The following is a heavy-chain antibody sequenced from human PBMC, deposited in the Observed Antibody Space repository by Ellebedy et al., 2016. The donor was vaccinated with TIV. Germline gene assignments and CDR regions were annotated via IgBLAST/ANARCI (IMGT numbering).Heavy chain of an antibody. CDR3: ASGYSSGWYRS. V-gene: IGHV3-30*04. CDR1: GFTFSSYA. CDR2: ISYDERNK. J-gene: IGHJ4*02. D-gene: IGHD6-19*01. Sequence: GGSLRLSXAASGFTFSSYAMHWVRQAPGKGLEWVAVISYDERNKYYADSVKGRFTISRDNSKDTLYLQMNSLRAEDTAVYYCASGYSSGWYRSWGQGTLVTVSS.